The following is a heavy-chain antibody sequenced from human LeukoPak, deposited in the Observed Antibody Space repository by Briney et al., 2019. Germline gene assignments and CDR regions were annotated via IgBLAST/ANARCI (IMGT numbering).Heavy chain of an antibody. CDR1: GFTFSSYW. V-gene: IGHV3-7*02. CDR3: AIGYDYLWGTYRYYYFDY. D-gene: IGHD3-16*02. J-gene: IGHJ4*02. Sequence: GGSLRLSCVASGFTFSSYWMTWVRQAPGKGLELVATIKQDGTDKYYLDSVKGRFTISRDNAKNSLFLQMNSLRAEDTAVYYCAIGYDYLWGTYRYYYFDYWGQGTLVTVSS. CDR2: IKQDGTDK.